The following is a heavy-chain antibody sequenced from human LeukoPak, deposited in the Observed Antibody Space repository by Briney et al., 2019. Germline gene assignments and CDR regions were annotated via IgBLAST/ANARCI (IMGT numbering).Heavy chain of an antibody. CDR1: GFTFSDYY. V-gene: IGHV3-11*01. CDR2: ISGGGSPI. J-gene: IGHJ5*02. D-gene: IGHD6-6*01. CDR3: ARARQTLGPLGSNWFDP. Sequence: GGSLRLSCAASGFTFSDYYMSWIRQAPGRGLEWVSYISGGGSPIYYADSVKGRFTISRDNAKNSLYLQMNSLRAEDTAVYYCARARQTLGPLGSNWFDPWGQGTLVTVSS.